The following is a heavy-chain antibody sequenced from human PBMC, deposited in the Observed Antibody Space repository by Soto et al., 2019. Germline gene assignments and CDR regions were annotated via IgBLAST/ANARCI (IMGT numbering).Heavy chain of an antibody. CDR2: IYYSGST. CDR3: ARMVEGQYQLPNGGRPGYYMDV. Sequence: PSETLSLTCTVSGGSISSSSYYWGWIRQPPGKGLEWIGSIYYSGSTYYNPSLKSRVTISVDTSKNQFSLKLSSVTAADTAVYYCARMVEGQYQLPNGGRPGYYMDVWGKGTTVTVSS. J-gene: IGHJ6*03. D-gene: IGHD2-2*01. CDR1: GGSISSSSYY. V-gene: IGHV4-39*01.